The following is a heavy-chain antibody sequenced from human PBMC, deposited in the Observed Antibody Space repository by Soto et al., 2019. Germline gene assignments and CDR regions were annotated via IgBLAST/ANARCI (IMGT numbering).Heavy chain of an antibody. V-gene: IGHV1-3*01. CDR1: GYTFTSYT. J-gene: IGHJ5*02. Sequence: ASVKVSCKASGYTFTSYTMHWVRQAPGQGLEWMGWINAGNGNTKYSQKFQGRVTITRDTSASTAYTELSGLRSEDTAVYYCARDLEYCSSTSCRPPNWFDPWGQGTLVTVSS. CDR2: INAGNGNT. D-gene: IGHD2-2*01. CDR3: ARDLEYCSSTSCRPPNWFDP.